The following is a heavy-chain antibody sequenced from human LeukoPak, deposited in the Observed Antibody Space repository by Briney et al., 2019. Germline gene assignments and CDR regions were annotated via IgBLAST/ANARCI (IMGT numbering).Heavy chain of an antibody. CDR1: GFTFSSYA. V-gene: IGHV3-23*01. CDR3: AKDLGRYRNNYFDY. CDR2: ISGSGGGT. D-gene: IGHD1-26*01. Sequence: GGPLRLSCAASGFTFSSYAMSWVRQAPEKGLEWASTISGSGGGTYYADSVKGRFTISRDDSKNTLYLQMNSLRAEDTAVYYCAKDLGRYRNNYFDYWGQGTLVTVSS. J-gene: IGHJ4*02.